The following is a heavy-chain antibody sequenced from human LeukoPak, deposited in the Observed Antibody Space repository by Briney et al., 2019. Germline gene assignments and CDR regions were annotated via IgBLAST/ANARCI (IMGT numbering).Heavy chain of an antibody. D-gene: IGHD6-6*01. CDR2: IYYTGTT. J-gene: IGHJ4*02. CDR1: GGSISSHY. Sequence: SETLSLTCSVSGGSISSHYWSWIRQPPGKELEWIGYIYYTGTTNYKPSLKSRVTISVDTSKNPFSLNLTSVTAADTAVYYCARAYSSSSGRPFDYWGQGTLVTVSS. V-gene: IGHV4-59*11. CDR3: ARAYSSSSGRPFDY.